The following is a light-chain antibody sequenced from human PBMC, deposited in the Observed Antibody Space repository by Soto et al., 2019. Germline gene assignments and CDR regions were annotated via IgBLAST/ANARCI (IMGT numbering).Light chain of an antibody. Sequence: EIVLTQSPATLSLSPGERATLSCRASQSVSSYLAWYQQHPGQAPRLLIYDAANRATGSPARFSGSGTVTDLTLTISSLEPEEVAVYYWQQRSNWYTFGHGTKLEIK. V-gene: IGKV3-11*01. CDR2: DAA. CDR1: QSVSSY. CDR3: QQRSNWYT. J-gene: IGKJ2*01.